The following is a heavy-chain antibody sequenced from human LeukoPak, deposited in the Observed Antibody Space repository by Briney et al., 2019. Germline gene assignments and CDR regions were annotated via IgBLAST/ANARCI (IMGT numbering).Heavy chain of an antibody. CDR1: GYTFTSYY. Sequence: ASVKVSCTASGYTFTSYYMHWVRQAPGQGLEWMGIINPSGGSTSYAQKFQGRVTMTRDTSTSTVYMELSSLRSEDTAVYYCATLANVDAFDIWGQGTMVTVSS. CDR2: INPSGGST. D-gene: IGHD3-3*02. CDR3: ATLANVDAFDI. J-gene: IGHJ3*02. V-gene: IGHV1-46*01.